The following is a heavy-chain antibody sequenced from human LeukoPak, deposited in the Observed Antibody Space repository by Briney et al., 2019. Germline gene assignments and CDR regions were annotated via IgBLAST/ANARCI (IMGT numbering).Heavy chain of an antibody. V-gene: IGHV3-20*04. Sequence: GGSLRLSCAASGFTFDDYGMSWVRQAPGKGLEWVSGINWNGGSTGYADSVKGRFTISRDNAKNSLYLQMNSLRAEDTAVYYCARDHSNYPYNWFDPWGQGTLVTVSS. J-gene: IGHJ5*02. CDR1: GFTFDDYG. CDR2: INWNGGST. D-gene: IGHD4-11*01. CDR3: ARDHSNYPYNWFDP.